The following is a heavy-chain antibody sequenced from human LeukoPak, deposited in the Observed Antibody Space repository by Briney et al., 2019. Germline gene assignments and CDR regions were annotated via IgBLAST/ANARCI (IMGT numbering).Heavy chain of an antibody. CDR1: GFSFSNYA. Sequence: PGGSLRLSCVSSGFSFSNYAMSWVRQAPGKGLEWVSSISGSGGSTHYADSVKGRFTISRDKTKNTLYLQMNSLRAEDTAVYYCATYGHYRYYGDYFDYWGQGTLVTVSS. V-gene: IGHV3-23*01. CDR2: ISGSGGST. CDR3: ATYGHYRYYGDYFDY. D-gene: IGHD4-17*01. J-gene: IGHJ4*02.